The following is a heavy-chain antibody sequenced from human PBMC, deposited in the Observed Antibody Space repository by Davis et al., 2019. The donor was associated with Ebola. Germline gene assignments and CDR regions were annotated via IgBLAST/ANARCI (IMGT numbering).Heavy chain of an antibody. Sequence: PGGSLRLSCAASGFIFSDYGIHWVRQAPGKGLEWVAFVTNDGSGNKKSYVEHVKGRFSISRDSSKNTVYLQMNSLRTEDTAMYYCTNGAGISGDSFSKLEIWGQGTKVTVSS. J-gene: IGHJ3*02. V-gene: IGHV3-30*02. CDR3: TNGAGISGDSFSKLEI. CDR1: GFIFSDYG. CDR2: VTNDGSGNKK. D-gene: IGHD1-26*01.